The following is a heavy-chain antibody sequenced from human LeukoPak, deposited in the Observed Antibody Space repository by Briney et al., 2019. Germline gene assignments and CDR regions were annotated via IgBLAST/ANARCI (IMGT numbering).Heavy chain of an antibody. CDR3: ASPRRGYSGFLDY. Sequence: GASVKVSCKASGGTFSSYAISWVRQAPGQGLEWMGGIIPIFGTANYARKFQGRVTITADESTSTAYMELSSLRSEDTAVYYCASPRRGYSGFLDYWGQGTLVTVSS. CDR2: IIPIFGTA. V-gene: IGHV1-69*13. D-gene: IGHD5-12*01. J-gene: IGHJ4*02. CDR1: GGTFSSYA.